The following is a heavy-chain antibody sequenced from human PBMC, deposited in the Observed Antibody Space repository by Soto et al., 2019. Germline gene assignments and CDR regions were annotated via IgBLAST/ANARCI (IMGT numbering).Heavy chain of an antibody. J-gene: IGHJ6*03. V-gene: IGHV3-23*01. CDR1: GFTFSNYA. CDR2: ISGSGAST. Sequence: PGGSLRLSCAASGFTFSNYAMSWVRQAPGKGPEWVSTISGSGASTYYADSVKGRFTISRDNSKNTLYLQMNSLRAEDTAVYYCAKDNKGYCSSTSCYRSTWYYMDVWGKGTTVTVSS. D-gene: IGHD2-2*01. CDR3: AKDNKGYCSSTSCYRSTWYYMDV.